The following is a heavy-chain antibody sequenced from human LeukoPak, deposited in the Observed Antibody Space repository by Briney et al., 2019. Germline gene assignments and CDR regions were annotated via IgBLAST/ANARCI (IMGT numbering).Heavy chain of an antibody. CDR2: CIGGGGST. D-gene: IGHD3-10*01. J-gene: IGHJ4*02. Sequence: PGGSLRLSCVASGFNFSSFAMSWVRQAPGKGLEWVSTCIGGGGSTYYANFVKDRFTISRDNSKNTLYLLMNSPRAEDTALYFCAKMSTYYYDSSSYKDSWGQGTLVTVSS. CDR3: AKMSTYYYDSSSYKDS. CDR1: GFNFSSFA. V-gene: IGHV3-23*01.